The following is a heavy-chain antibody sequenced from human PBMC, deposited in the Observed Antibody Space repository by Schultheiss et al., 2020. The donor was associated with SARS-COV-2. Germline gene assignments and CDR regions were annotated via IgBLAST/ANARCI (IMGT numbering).Heavy chain of an antibody. D-gene: IGHD1-7*01. Sequence: ASVKVSCKASGYTFTSYGISWVRQAPGQGLEWMGWISAYNGNTNYAQKHQGRVTMTTDTSTSTAYMELRSLRSDDTAVYYCARECITGTTLVRNVYYYYYYGMDVWGQGTTVTVSS. CDR2: ISAYNGNT. J-gene: IGHJ6*02. CDR3: ARECITGTTLVRNVYYYYYYGMDV. V-gene: IGHV1-18*04. CDR1: GYTFTSYG.